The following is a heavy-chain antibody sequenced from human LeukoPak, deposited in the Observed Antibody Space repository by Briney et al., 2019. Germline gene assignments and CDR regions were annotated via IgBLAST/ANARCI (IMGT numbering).Heavy chain of an antibody. V-gene: IGHV3-23*01. CDR1: GFTFSSYA. CDR2: ISGSGGST. CDR3: AKDLIPGYYGSGSYRLGGFDY. J-gene: IGHJ4*02. Sequence: GGSLRLSCAASGFTFSSYAMSWVRQAPGKGLEWVSAISGSGGSTYYADSVKGRFTISRDNSKNTLYLQMNSLRAEDTAAYYCAKDLIPGYYGSGSYRLGGFDYWGQGTLVTVSS. D-gene: IGHD3-10*01.